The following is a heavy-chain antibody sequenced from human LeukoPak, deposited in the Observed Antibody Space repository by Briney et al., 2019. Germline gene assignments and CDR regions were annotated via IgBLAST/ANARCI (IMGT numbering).Heavy chain of an antibody. CDR3: ARLGTYYYDSSGYT. D-gene: IGHD3-22*01. CDR2: IYYSGST. J-gene: IGHJ5*02. V-gene: IGHV4-39*01. CDR1: GGSISSSSYY. Sequence: SETLSLTCTASGGSISSSSYYWGWIRQPPGKGLEWIGSIYYSGSTYYNPSLKSRVTISVDTSKNQFSLKLSSVTAADTAVYYCARLGTYYYDSSGYTWGQGTLVTVSS.